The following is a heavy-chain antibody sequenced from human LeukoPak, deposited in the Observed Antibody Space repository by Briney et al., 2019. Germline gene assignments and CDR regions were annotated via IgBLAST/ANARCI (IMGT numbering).Heavy chain of an antibody. CDR3: ARDPPPPSSGYYYSPPQKQLQPVLQRL. D-gene: IGHD3-22*01. CDR1: GGSFSGYY. V-gene: IGHV4-34*01. Sequence: SETLSLTCAVYGGSFSGYYWSWIRQPPGKGLEWIGEINHSGSTNYNPSLKSRVTISVDTSKNQFSLKLSSVTAADTAVYYCARDPPPPSSGYYYSPPQKQLQPVLQRLWGQGTLVTVSS. CDR2: INHSGST. J-gene: IGHJ1*01.